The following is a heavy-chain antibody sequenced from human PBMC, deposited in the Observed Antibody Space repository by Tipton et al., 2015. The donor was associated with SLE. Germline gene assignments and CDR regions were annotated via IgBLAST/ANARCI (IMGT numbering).Heavy chain of an antibody. V-gene: IGHV4-39*07. CDR1: GVSISSRTYY. CDR2: VNHSGST. J-gene: IGHJ4*02. CDR3: ARGSKHLSYSSDYIWGSYSM. D-gene: IGHD3-16*01. Sequence: TLSLTCTVSGVSISSRTYYWGWIRQPPGKGLEWIGEVNHSGSTNYNPSLKSRVTISLDPSKNQFSLKLSSVTAADTAVYYCARGSKHLSYSSDYIWGSYSMWGQGTLVTVSS.